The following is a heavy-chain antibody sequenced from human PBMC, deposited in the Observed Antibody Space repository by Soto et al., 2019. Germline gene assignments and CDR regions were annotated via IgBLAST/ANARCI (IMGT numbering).Heavy chain of an antibody. D-gene: IGHD5-12*01. V-gene: IGHV5-51*01. Sequence: GGSLRLSCAASGFTFPNYWIAWVRQMPGKGLEYLGIIFPSDSETKYSPSFQGQVTISSDASISAIYLHLSSLRASDTGMYYCARPIYSGYEVIEGRGFDIWGQGIMVTVSS. CDR1: GFTFPNYW. J-gene: IGHJ3*02. CDR2: IFPSDSET. CDR3: ARPIYSGYEVIEGRGFDI.